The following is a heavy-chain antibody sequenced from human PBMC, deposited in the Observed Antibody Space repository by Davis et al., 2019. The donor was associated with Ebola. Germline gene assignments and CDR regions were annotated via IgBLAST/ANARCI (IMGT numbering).Heavy chain of an antibody. J-gene: IGHJ5*02. CDR1: GGSISGYY. V-gene: IGHV4-38-2*02. CDR2: IYHSGST. D-gene: IGHD7-27*01. CDR3: ARGGDWGFDP. Sequence: PSETLSLTCTVSGGSISGYYWSWIRQPPGKGLEWIGSIYHSGSTYYNPSLKSRVTISVDTSKNQFSLKLSSVTAADTAVYYCARGGDWGFDPWGQGTLVTVSS.